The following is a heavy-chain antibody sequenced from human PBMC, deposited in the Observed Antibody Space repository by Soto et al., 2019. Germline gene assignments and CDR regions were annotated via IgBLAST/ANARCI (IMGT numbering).Heavy chain of an antibody. D-gene: IGHD1-26*01. CDR3: ARHSGSYDFDY. Sequence: LSLTCTVSGGSISSYYWSWIRQPPGKGLEWIGYIYSIGSANYNPSLKSRVTISVDTSKNQFSLKLSSVTAADTAVYYCARHSGSYDFDYWGQGTLVTVSS. V-gene: IGHV4-59*01. CDR2: IYSIGSA. CDR1: GGSISSYY. J-gene: IGHJ4*02.